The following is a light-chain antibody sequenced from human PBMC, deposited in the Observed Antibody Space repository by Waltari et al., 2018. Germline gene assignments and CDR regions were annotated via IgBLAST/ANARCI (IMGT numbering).Light chain of an antibody. CDR2: GAS. J-gene: IGKJ4*01. CDR3: QQYDGSVVT. Sequence: EIVLTQSPGTLSVSPGERVTVSGRASQTITGSWLTWYHQKPGQAPRPLIYGASNRAPGIPDRFSGSGSGTDFTLTISRLEPEDSAVYYCQQYDGSVVTFGGGTKVEIK. CDR1: QTITGSW. V-gene: IGKV3-20*01.